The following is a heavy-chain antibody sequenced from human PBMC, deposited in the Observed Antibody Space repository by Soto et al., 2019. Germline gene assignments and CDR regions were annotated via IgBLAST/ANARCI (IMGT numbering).Heavy chain of an antibody. V-gene: IGHV1-69*13. D-gene: IGHD6-19*01. CDR2: IIPIFGTA. CDR1: RVAFSKFI. J-gene: IGHJ6*02. CDR3: AKVRYSSPMGYYYGMDV. Sequence: SVKVSCKASRVAFSKFIVTWLRQAPGLGLEWVGGIIPIFGTANYAQKFQGRVTITADESTSTSYMEVNNLRSEDTAVYYCAKVRYSSPMGYYYGMDVWGQGTTVTVSS.